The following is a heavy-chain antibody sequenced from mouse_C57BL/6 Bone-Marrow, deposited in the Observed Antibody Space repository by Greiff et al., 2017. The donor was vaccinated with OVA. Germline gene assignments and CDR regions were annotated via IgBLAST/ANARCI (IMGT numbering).Heavy chain of an antibody. CDR3: ARGAYYSNPFDV. Sequence: QVQLQQSGAELARPGASVKLSCKASGYTFTSYGISWVKQRTGQGLEWIGEIYPRSGNTYYNEKFKGKATLTADKSSSTAYMELRSLTSEDSAVYFCARGAYYSNPFDVWGTGTTVTVSS. CDR2: IYPRSGNT. D-gene: IGHD2-5*01. V-gene: IGHV1-81*01. CDR1: GYTFTSYG. J-gene: IGHJ1*03.